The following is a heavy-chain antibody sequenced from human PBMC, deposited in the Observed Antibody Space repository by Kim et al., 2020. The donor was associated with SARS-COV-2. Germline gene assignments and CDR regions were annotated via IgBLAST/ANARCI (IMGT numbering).Heavy chain of an antibody. Sequence: ADSVKGRFTISRDNAKNSLYLQMNSLRAQDTAVYYCASLGWLQSWGINNYWGQGTLVTVSS. J-gene: IGHJ4*02. D-gene: IGHD3-16*01. CDR3: ASLGWLQSWGINNY. V-gene: IGHV3-21*01.